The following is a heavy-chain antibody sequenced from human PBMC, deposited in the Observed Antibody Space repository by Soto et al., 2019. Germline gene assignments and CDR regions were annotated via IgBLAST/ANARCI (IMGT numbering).Heavy chain of an antibody. Sequence: EVQLVESGGGLVQPGGSLRLSCAASGFTFSSYWMSWVRQAPGKGLEWLANIKQAGSEKYYLDSLKGRFTIYRDNVKNSMYLQMNSMRVEDTAVYYCARSWTLGYCSGGSCYPDAFDIWGQGTIVTVSS. CDR3: ARSWTLGYCSGGSCYPDAFDI. CDR1: GFTFSSYW. V-gene: IGHV3-7*01. CDR2: IKQAGSEK. D-gene: IGHD2-15*01. J-gene: IGHJ3*02.